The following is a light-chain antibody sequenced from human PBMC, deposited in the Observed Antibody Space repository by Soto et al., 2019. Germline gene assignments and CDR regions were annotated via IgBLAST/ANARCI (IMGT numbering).Light chain of an antibody. CDR1: TSNIGNNH. V-gene: IGLV1-51*01. CDR3: GTWDGRLGF. CDR2: DNN. J-gene: IGLJ1*01. Sequence: QSALTQPPSVSATPGQKVAISCSGSTSNIGNNHVSWYQQFPGSAPKLLIYDNNKRPSGIPDRFSGSKSGTSATLGITGLQTGDKADYYCGTWDGRLGFFGPGTKVTVL.